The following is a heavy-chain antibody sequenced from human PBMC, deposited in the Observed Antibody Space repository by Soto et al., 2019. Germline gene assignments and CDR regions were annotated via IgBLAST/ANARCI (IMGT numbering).Heavy chain of an antibody. D-gene: IGHD3-16*01. V-gene: IGHV4-61*01. Sequence: PSETLSLTCTVSGDSLSGGTKYWNWVRQPPGKDLEWIGYIYHGGTTKYNLSLKRRVTISQDTSKNQFYLEIHTEVPSDTAVYYCARDWGPYWFDPWGQGILVTVSS. J-gene: IGHJ5*02. CDR2: IYHGGTT. CDR1: GDSLSGGTKY. CDR3: ARDWGPYWFDP.